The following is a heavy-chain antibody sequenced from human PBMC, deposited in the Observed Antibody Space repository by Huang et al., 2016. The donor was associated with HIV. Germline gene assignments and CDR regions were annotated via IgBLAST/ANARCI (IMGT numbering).Heavy chain of an antibody. V-gene: IGHV4-61*01. CDR2: IYYRGST. J-gene: IGHJ4*02. CDR3: ARGPVTIFGDLVPKYFDY. CDR1: GDSVSSGSYY. Sequence: QVQLQESGPGLVKPSETLSLTCTVSGDSVSSGSYYCSLIRQPPGTGLEWVWHIYYRGSTDYHPSLRSRVTISIDTAKSQFSLKLSSVTAADTAIYYCARGPVTIFGDLVPKYFDYWGQGTLVTVSS. D-gene: IGHD3-3*01.